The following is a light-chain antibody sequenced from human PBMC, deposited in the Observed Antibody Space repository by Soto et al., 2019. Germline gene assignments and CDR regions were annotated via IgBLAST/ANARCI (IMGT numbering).Light chain of an antibody. J-gene: IGLJ1*01. V-gene: IGLV1-40*01. Sequence: QSVLTQPPSVSGAPGQRVTISCTGSSSNIGAGYDVHWYQQLPGTAPKLLIYGNSNRPSGVPDRFSGSKSGTSASLAITGLQAEDEADYYCSSYAGNNKFVFGTGTKVTVL. CDR1: SSNIGAGYD. CDR2: GNS. CDR3: SSYAGNNKFV.